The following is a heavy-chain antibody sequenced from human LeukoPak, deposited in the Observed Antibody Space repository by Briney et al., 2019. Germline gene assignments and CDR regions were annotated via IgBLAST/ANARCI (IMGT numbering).Heavy chain of an antibody. CDR2: INPSGGST. V-gene: IGHV1-46*01. D-gene: IGHD2-15*01. Sequence: ASVKVSCKASGYTFTSYYMHWVRQAPGQGLEWMGIINPSGGSTSYAQKFQSRVTMTRDTSTSTVYMELSSLRSEDTAVYYCAREACSGGSCYYYFDYWGQGTLVTVSS. CDR1: GYTFTSYY. J-gene: IGHJ4*02. CDR3: AREACSGGSCYYYFDY.